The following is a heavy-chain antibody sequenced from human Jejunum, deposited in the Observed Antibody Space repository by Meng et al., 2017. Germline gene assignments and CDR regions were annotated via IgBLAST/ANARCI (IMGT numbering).Heavy chain of an antibody. Sequence: QNTLKDSGPPLVKPTQTLTLTCTFSGFSLISGVGVGWVRQAPGEAPEWLALIYWDDDQRYNPSLKTRLTVTKDTSDNRVDLTMTDMGPADTGTYFCAHRLGPSGHSWDVGYFDFWGQGALVTVSS. CDR3: AHRLGPSGHSWDVGYFDF. V-gene: IGHV2-5*02. CDR1: GFSLISGVG. J-gene: IGHJ4*02. D-gene: IGHD6-13*01. CDR2: IYWDDDQ.